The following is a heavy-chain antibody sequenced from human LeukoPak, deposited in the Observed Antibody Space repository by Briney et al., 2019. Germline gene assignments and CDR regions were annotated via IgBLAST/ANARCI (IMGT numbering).Heavy chain of an antibody. Sequence: PGGSLSFSFEASGFTFSTYRMNWVGKAPGKGLEWVSYISSGSKTIYYADSVKGRFTISRDNAKNSLYLQMNSLRDEDTAVYYCARESGPFGYWGQGTLVTVSS. D-gene: IGHD6-25*01. J-gene: IGHJ4*02. CDR2: ISSGSKTI. CDR3: ARESGPFGY. V-gene: IGHV3-48*02. CDR1: GFTFSTYR.